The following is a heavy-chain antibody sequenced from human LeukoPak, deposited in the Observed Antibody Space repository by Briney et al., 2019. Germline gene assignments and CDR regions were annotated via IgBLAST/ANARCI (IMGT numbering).Heavy chain of an antibody. J-gene: IGHJ4*02. Sequence: PSGGSLRLSCAASGFTFSLFAMHWVRQAPGKGLGWVSAISGSGGATYHADADSVKGRFTISRDNSKNALYLQINNLRAEDTAVYYCAKDGYNYDSSGHFDYWGQGTLVTVSS. CDR2: ISGSGGAT. V-gene: IGHV3-23*01. CDR1: GFTFSLFA. CDR3: AKDGYNYDSSGHFDY. D-gene: IGHD3-22*01.